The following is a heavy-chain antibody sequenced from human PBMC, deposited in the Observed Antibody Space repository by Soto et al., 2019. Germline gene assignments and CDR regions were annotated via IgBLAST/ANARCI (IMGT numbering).Heavy chain of an antibody. CDR1: GYTFSNYG. V-gene: IGHV1-18*01. J-gene: IGHJ5*02. CDR2: ISLYSDGT. Sequence: QVQLVQSGGEVKRPGASVKVSCKTSGYTFSNYGITWVRQAPGQPLEWLGWISLYSDGTNYAQKFQGRVSMTTDTSSTTAYMELRSLRSDDTVVYYCARVVPGAEAWFGPWGQGTLVTVSS. D-gene: IGHD2-2*01. CDR3: ARVVPGAEAWFGP.